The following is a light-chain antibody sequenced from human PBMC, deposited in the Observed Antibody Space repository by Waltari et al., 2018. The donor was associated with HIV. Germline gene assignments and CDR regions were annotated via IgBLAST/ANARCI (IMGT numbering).Light chain of an antibody. V-gene: IGKV4-1*01. J-gene: IGKJ2*01. Sequence: DIVMTQSPDSLAVSMGERATINGKSSQTVLYSSNNKNYLIWYQQRPGQPPKVVIYWASTRESGFPDRFSGSGSGTDFTLTINSLQAEDVSVYYCQQYYSLPYTFGRGTKLEIK. CDR2: WAS. CDR1: QTVLYSSNNKNY. CDR3: QQYYSLPYT.